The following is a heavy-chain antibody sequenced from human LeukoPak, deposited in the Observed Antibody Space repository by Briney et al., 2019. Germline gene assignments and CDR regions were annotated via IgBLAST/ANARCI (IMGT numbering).Heavy chain of an antibody. V-gene: IGHV3-48*04. CDR1: GFTFSSYS. CDR3: ARDTPATFDY. J-gene: IGHJ4*02. D-gene: IGHD2-15*01. CDR2: INSISSTI. Sequence: GGSLRLSCAASGFTFSSYSLNWVRQAPGKGLEWVSYINSISSTIYYADSVKGRFTISRDNAKNSLYLQMNSLRAEDTAVYYCARDTPATFDYWGQGTLVTVSS.